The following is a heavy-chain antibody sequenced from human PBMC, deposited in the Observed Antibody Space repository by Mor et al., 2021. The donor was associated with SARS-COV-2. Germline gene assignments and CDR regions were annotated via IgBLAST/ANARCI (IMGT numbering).Heavy chain of an antibody. V-gene: IGHV3-23*01. Sequence: GGGDVRYYADSVKGRFTISRDNPKNTLYLQMNSLRAEDTAVYYCAKYPLGDSVSRGFDYWGQGTLVTVSS. CDR3: AKYPLGDSVSRGFDY. J-gene: IGHJ4*02. D-gene: IGHD2-15*01. CDR2: GGGDVR.